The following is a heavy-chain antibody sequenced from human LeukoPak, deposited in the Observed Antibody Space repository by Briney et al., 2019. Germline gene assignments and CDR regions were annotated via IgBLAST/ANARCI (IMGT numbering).Heavy chain of an antibody. J-gene: IGHJ4*02. CDR2: ISSSSRTI. V-gene: IGHV3-48*01. Sequence: PGGSLRLSCAASGFTFSSYWMSWVRQAPGKGLEWVSYISSSSRTIYYADSVKGRFTISRDNAKNSLYLQMNSLRAEDTAVYYCARGYDYWGQGTLVTVSS. CDR3: ARGYDY. CDR1: GFTFSSYW.